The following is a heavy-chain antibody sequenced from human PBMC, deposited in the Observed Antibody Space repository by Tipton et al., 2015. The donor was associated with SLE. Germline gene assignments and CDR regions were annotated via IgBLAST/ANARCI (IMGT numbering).Heavy chain of an antibody. V-gene: IGHV3-23*01. Sequence: GSLRLSCAASGFTFSSYAMSWVRQAPGKGLEWVSAISGSGGSTYYAGSVKGRFTISRDNSKNTLYLQMNSLRAEDTAVYYCAKGGHSSSWERPDAFDIWGQGTMVTVSS. CDR1: GFTFSSYA. CDR3: AKGGHSSSWERPDAFDI. D-gene: IGHD6-13*01. J-gene: IGHJ3*02. CDR2: ISGSGGST.